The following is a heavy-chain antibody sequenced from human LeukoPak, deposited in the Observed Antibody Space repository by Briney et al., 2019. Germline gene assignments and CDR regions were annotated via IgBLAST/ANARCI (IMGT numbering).Heavy chain of an antibody. D-gene: IGHD1-20*01. CDR3: ARDHNWAFDS. CDR1: GFTFSDCS. Sequence: PGGSLRLSCAASGFTFSDCSMNWVRQAPGRGLEWLSYIGLASGFTSYADSVKGRFTISSDTARNSLYLHLNSLRAEDTAVYFCARDHNWAFDSWGQGTLVTVSS. J-gene: IGHJ4*02. CDR2: IGLASGFT. V-gene: IGHV3-21*05.